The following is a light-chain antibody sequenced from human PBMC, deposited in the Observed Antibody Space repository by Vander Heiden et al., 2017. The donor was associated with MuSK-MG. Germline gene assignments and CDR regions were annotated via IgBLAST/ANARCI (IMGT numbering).Light chain of an antibody. Sequence: EIVMTQSPATLSVSPGERATLSCRASQSVSSNLAWYQQKPGQAPMLLTYGASTRATGIPARFSGSGSGTEFTLTISSLQSEDFAVYYCQQDNNWPFTFGQGTRLEIK. CDR2: GAS. J-gene: IGKJ5*01. V-gene: IGKV3-15*01. CDR1: QSVSSN. CDR3: QQDNNWPFT.